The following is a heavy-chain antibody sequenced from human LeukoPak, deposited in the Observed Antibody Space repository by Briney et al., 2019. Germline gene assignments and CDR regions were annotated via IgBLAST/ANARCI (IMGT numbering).Heavy chain of an antibody. Sequence: PSETLSLTCTVSGGSISSYYWSWIRQPPGKGLEWIGYIYTSGSTNYNPSLKSRVTISVDTSKNQFSLKLSSATAADTAVYYCARHPELLYWYFDLWGRGTLVTVSS. CDR1: GGSISSYY. CDR2: IYTSGST. D-gene: IGHD1-7*01. V-gene: IGHV4-4*09. CDR3: ARHPELLYWYFDL. J-gene: IGHJ2*01.